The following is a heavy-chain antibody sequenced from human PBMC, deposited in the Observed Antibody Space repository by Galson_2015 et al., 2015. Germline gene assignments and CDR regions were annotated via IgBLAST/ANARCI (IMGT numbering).Heavy chain of an antibody. V-gene: IGHV3-30*03. Sequence: SLRLSCAASGFTFSSYGMHWVRQAPGKGLEWVAVTSYDGSDKFYADSVKGRFTISGDNSKNTLYLQMNSLRAEDTAVYYCARDPRTSCYGDYYYGMDVWGQGTTVTASS. CDR2: TSYDGSDK. J-gene: IGHJ6*02. D-gene: IGHD2-2*01. CDR3: ARDPRTSCYGDYYYGMDV. CDR1: GFTFSSYG.